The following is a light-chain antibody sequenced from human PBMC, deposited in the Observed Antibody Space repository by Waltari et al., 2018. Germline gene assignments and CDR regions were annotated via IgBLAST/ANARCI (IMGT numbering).Light chain of an antibody. CDR3: CSYAGNRDFVP. CDR2: KVS. CDR1: NSDIGSFYL. V-gene: IGLV2-23*02. J-gene: IGLJ2*01. Sequence: QSALTQPASVSGSPGQSITISCTGTNSDIGSFYLFSLYQHHPGKAPKLIIYKVSKRPSGFSYRFSGSKSASTSSLTISWLQADDEADYHCCSYAGNRDFVPFGGGTKVTVL.